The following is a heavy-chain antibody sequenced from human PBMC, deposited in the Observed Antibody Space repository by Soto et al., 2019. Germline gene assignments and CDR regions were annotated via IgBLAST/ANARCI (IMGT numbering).Heavy chain of an antibody. CDR3: ATAVGDYYGMDV. D-gene: IGHD2-15*01. Sequence: XSVKVSCKASGYPFTGYYMHWVRQAPGQGLEWMGWINPNSGGTNYAQKFQGRVTMTRDTSISTAYMELSRLRSDDTAVYYCATAVGDYYGMDVWGQRTTVTVPS. V-gene: IGHV1-2*02. CDR2: INPNSGGT. CDR1: GYPFTGYY. J-gene: IGHJ6*02.